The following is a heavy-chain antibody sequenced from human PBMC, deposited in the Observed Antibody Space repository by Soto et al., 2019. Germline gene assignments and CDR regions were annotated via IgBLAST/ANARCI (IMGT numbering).Heavy chain of an antibody. Sequence: LRLSCAVSGFSFGTYTVNWVRQAPGMGLEWVSGLSDSVGTTHYAYSVKGRFTISRDKSKNTLYLQMNNLRAEDTAVYYCARRSGTEPGDYWGLGTQVTVSS. D-gene: IGHD6-19*01. V-gene: IGHV3-23*01. CDR3: ARRSGTEPGDY. CDR2: LSDSVGTT. CDR1: GFSFGTYT. J-gene: IGHJ4*02.